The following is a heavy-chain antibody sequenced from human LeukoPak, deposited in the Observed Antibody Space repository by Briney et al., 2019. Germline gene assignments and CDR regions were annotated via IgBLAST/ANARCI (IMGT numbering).Heavy chain of an antibody. CDR1: GLTFSTSE. D-gene: IGHD5-12*01. J-gene: IGHJ4*02. CDR3: ACSQRGYDFAF. V-gene: IGHV3-48*03. CDR2: ISSSSRTI. Sequence: GGSLRLPCAASGLTFSTSEMNWVRQAPGKGLEWLSYISSSSRTIFYADSLQGRFTISRDNARNSLFLQMNTLRVEDTGVYYCACSQRGYDFAFWGQGTLVTVSS.